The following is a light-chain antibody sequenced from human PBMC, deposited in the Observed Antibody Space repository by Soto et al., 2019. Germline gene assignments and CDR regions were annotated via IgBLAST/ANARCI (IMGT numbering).Light chain of an antibody. J-gene: IGKJ2*01. CDR1: QSVSSSY. CDR3: QSYGSSPMHT. V-gene: IGKV3-20*01. CDR2: GAS. Sequence: EIVLTQSPGTLSLSPGERATLSCRASQSVSSSYLAWYQQKPGQAPRLLIYGASNRATGIPDRFSGSGSGTDFTLTNSRLEPEDFAVYYCQSYGSSPMHTFGQGTKLEIK.